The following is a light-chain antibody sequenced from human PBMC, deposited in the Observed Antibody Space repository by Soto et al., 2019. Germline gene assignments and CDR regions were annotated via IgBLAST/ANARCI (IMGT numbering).Light chain of an antibody. CDR2: GAS. CDR1: QSVSSSY. Sequence: EIVLTQSPGTLSLSPGERATLSCRASQSVSSSYLAWYQQKPGQAPRLLIYGASSRATGIPDRFSGSGSGTDFTLTISSLEPEDFAVYYCQQYGSSITFGQGTRLEI. CDR3: QQYGSSIT. V-gene: IGKV3-20*01. J-gene: IGKJ5*01.